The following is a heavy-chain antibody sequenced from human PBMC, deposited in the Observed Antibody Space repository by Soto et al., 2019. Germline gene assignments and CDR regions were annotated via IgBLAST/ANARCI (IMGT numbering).Heavy chain of an antibody. V-gene: IGHV3-15*07. CDR1: GFIFRNAW. CDR3: TASHGSSVGAFAY. CDR2: VKSKIDDETT. J-gene: IGHJ4*02. D-gene: IGHD1-26*01. Sequence: EGRLVESGGGLVKPEESLRLSCAASGFIFRNAWMNWVRQAPGKGLEWVGRVKSKIDDETTDYAAPVKGRFTITRDDSKCVLYLQMNSIRIEDTAVYFGTASHGSSVGAFAYWGPGTVVTVSS.